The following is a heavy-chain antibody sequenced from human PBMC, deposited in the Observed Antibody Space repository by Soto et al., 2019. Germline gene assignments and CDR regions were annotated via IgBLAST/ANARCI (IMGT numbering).Heavy chain of an antibody. CDR1: EFTFGNYA. CDR2: ISYDGKTK. V-gene: IGHV3-30*04. Sequence: GGSLRLSCAASEFTFGNYAMHWVRQAPGKGLEWVALISYDGKTKDYADFVRERFTISRDNSKDTLWLQMSSLRPDDTAVYYCARDRKWVQWEFLDYWGQGSMVTVS. J-gene: IGHJ4*02. D-gene: IGHD1-1*01. CDR3: ARDRKWVQWEFLDY.